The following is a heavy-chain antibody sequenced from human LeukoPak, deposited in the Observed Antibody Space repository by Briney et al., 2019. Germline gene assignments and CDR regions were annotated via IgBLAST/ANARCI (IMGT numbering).Heavy chain of an antibody. J-gene: IGHJ3*02. CDR2: ISWNSGSI. D-gene: IGHD3-10*01. CDR3: AKESLWFGELLTDAFDI. CDR1: GFTFDDYA. Sequence: PGGSLRLSCAASGFTFDDYAMHWVRHAPGKGLEWVSGISWNSGSIVYADSVKGRFTISRDNAKNSLYLQMNSLRAEDTALYYCAKESLWFGELLTDAFDIWGQGTMVTVSS. V-gene: IGHV3-9*01.